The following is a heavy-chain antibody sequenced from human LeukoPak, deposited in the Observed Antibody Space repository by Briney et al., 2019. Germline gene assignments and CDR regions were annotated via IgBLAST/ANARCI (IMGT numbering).Heavy chain of an antibody. CDR2: IYTSGST. D-gene: IGHD1-26*01. J-gene: IGHJ6*03. V-gene: IGHV4-4*07. CDR3: ARDREQWDYYYMDV. CDR1: AGSISSYY. Sequence: PSETLSLTCTVSAGSISSYYWSWIRQPAGNGREWIGRIYTSGSTNYNPSLKSRVTMSVDKSKNQFSLKLGSVTAADTAVYYCARDREQWDYYYMDVWGKGTTVTISS.